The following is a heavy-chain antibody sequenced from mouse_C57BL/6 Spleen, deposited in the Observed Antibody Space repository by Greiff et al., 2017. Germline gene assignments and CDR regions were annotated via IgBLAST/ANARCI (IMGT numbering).Heavy chain of an antibody. CDR3: ASDYKGSSHGDFDV. J-gene: IGHJ1*03. V-gene: IGHV1-15*01. Sequence: QVQLQQSGAELVRPGASVTLSCKASGYTFTDYEMHWVKQTPVHGLEWIGAIDPETGGTAYNQKVKGKAILTADKSSSTAYMGLRSLTSEDSAVYWCASDYKGSSHGDFDVWGTGTTVTVSS. CDR2: IDPETGGT. D-gene: IGHD1-1*01. CDR1: GYTFTDYE.